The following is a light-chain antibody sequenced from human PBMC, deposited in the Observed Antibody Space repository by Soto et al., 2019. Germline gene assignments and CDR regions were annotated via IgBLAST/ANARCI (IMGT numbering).Light chain of an antibody. J-gene: IGLJ1*01. CDR1: SNDVGGYAY. CDR3: SSYVGIGNSLV. Sequence: SVLTQPPSASGSPGQSVTISCTGTSNDVGGYAYVSWYQQHPGKAPKLMIYEVSKRPSGVPDRFSGSRSGNTASLVVSGLQAEDEADYYCSSYVGIGNSLVFGAGTKLTVL. CDR2: EVS. V-gene: IGLV2-8*01.